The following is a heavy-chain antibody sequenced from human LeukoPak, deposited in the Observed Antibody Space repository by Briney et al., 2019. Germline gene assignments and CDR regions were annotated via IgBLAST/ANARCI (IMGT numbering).Heavy chain of an antibody. CDR3: ARDGVIRGAADY. Sequence: SETLSLTCTVSGGSISSYYWSWIRQPPGKGLEWIGYIFYSGSTNYNPSLKSRVTISVDTSKNQVSLKLRSVTAADTAVYYCARDGVIRGAADYWGQGTLVTVSS. D-gene: IGHD3-10*01. V-gene: IGHV4-59*12. J-gene: IGHJ4*02. CDR1: GGSISSYY. CDR2: IFYSGST.